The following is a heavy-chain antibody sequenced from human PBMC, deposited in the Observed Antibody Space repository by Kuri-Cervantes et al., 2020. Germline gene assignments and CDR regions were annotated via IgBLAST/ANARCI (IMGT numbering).Heavy chain of an antibody. V-gene: IGHV3-9*01. D-gene: IGHD3-3*01. CDR2: ISWNSGSI. CDR3: AKDNGPGPIFGVVNSHYYGMDV. Sequence: GGSLRLSCAASGFTFDDYAMHWVRQAPGKGLEWVSGISWNSGSIGYADSVKGRFTISRDNAKNSLYLQMNSLRAEDTALYYCAKDNGPGPIFGVVNSHYYGMDVWGQGTTVTVSS. CDR1: GFTFDDYA. J-gene: IGHJ6*02.